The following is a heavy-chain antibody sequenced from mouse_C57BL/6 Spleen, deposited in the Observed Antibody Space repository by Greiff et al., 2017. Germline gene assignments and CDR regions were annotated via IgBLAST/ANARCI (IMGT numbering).Heavy chain of an antibody. Sequence: VKLQQPGAELVKPGASVTLSCKASGYTFTSYWMHWVKQRPGQGLEWIGMIHPNSGSTNYNEKFKSKATLTVDKSSSTAYMQLSSLTSEDSAVYYCASGWDGNYYAMDYWGQGTSVTVSS. CDR1: GYTFTSYW. V-gene: IGHV1-64*01. CDR2: IHPNSGST. D-gene: IGHD4-1*01. CDR3: ASGWDGNYYAMDY. J-gene: IGHJ4*01.